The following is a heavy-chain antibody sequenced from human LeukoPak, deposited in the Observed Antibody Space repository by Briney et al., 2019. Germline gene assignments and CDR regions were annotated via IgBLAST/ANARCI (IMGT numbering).Heavy chain of an antibody. D-gene: IGHD6-19*01. Sequence: PGGSLRLSCAASGFTFSIYVMSWVRQAPGKGLQWVSAIGSGGTGSGGSTYYPDSVKGRFTISRDNSKNTLYLQMNSLRAEDTAVYYCAKDMWASETVAGTSRLADYWGQGTLVTVSS. CDR1: GFTFSIYV. V-gene: IGHV3-23*01. J-gene: IGHJ4*02. CDR3: AKDMWASETVAGTSRLADY. CDR2: IGSGGTGSGGST.